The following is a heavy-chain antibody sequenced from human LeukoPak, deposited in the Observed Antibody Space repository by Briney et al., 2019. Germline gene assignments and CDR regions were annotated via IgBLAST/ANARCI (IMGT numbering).Heavy chain of an antibody. V-gene: IGHV4-59*08. D-gene: IGHD2-21*01. CDR1: GGSIFSYY. CDR2: IYYSGST. CDR3: ARHLNNCGDDCYIFDY. J-gene: IGHJ4*02. Sequence: PSETLSLTCTVSGGSIFSYYWSWIRQPPGKGLEWMGYIYYSGSTNYNPSLKSRVTISVDTFKNQFSLRVSSVTAADTAVYYCARHLNNCGDDCYIFDYWGQGTLVTVSS.